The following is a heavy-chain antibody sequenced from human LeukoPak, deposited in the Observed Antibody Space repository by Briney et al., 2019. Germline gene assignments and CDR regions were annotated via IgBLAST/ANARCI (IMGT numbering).Heavy chain of an antibody. CDR2: IYYSGST. V-gene: IGHV4-59*01. J-gene: IGHJ5*02. CDR1: GGSISSYY. CDR3: ARGHHDSSGYYNWFDP. D-gene: IGHD3-22*01. Sequence: PSETLSLTCTVSGGSISSYYWSWIRQPPGKGLEWIGYIYYSGSTNYNPSLKSRVTISVDTSKNQFSLKLSSVTAADTAVYYWARGHHDSSGYYNWFDPWGQGTLVTVSS.